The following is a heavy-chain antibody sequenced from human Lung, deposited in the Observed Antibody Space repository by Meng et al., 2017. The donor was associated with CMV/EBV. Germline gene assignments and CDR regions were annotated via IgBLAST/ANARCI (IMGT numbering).Heavy chain of an antibody. J-gene: IGHJ6*02. Sequence: GGSXRLXCAASGFSFSSYALSWVRQAPGKGLEWVSDISGSGVRTNYADSVKGRFTTSRDNSKNTVYLQMNSLRVEDTAVYYCARDWQGGAEPYGMDVWGQGXTVTVSS. CDR3: ARDWQGGAEPYGMDV. V-gene: IGHV3-23*01. CDR1: GFSFSSYA. CDR2: ISGSGVRT. D-gene: IGHD1-14*01.